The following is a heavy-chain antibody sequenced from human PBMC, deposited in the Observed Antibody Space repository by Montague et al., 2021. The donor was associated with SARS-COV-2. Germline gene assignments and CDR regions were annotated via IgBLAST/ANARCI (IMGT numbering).Heavy chain of an antibody. V-gene: IGHV4-34*01. CDR1: GGSFSTYS. J-gene: IGHJ6*03. Sequence: SETLSLTCAVHGGSFSTYSWNWIRQPPGKGLEWIGEIHHGRSINYNPSLKSRVTISADTSKNQFSLKLTSVAAADTAVYYCARLGDGVVPSPILGVGPYYSYYYMDVWGKGTTVTVSS. D-gene: IGHD3-10*01. CDR2: IHHGRSI. CDR3: ARLGDGVVPSPILGVGPYYSYYYMDV.